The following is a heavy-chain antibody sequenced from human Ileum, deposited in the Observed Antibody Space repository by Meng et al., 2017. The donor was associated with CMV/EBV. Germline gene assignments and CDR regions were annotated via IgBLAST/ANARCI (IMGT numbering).Heavy chain of an antibody. CDR2: ISTSSRSI. Sequence: GESLKISCAASGFTFSGYSMNRVRQAPGKGLEWVSSISTSSRSIYYADSVKGQFTISRYNAKNSLYLQMNSLRAEDTAVYYCARAKDIIVVPAGYGMDVWGQGTTVTVSS. CDR3: ARAKDIIVVPAGYGMDV. CDR1: GFTFSGYS. V-gene: IGHV3-21*01. D-gene: IGHD2-2*01. J-gene: IGHJ6*02.